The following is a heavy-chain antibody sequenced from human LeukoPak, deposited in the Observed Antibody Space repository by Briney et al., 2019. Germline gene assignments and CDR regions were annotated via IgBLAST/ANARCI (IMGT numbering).Heavy chain of an antibody. D-gene: IGHD2-15*01. V-gene: IGHV1-18*01. CDR3: AREGYCSGGTCYSTMNWFDP. CDR2: ISAYNGNT. Sequence: GASVKVSCKASGYRFTSYGVTWVRQAPGQGLEWMGWISAYNGNTNYAQKLQGRVTLTTDTSTSTAYMELRSLRPDDTAVYYCAREGYCSGGTCYSTMNWFDPWGRGTLVTVSS. J-gene: IGHJ5*02. CDR1: GYRFTSYG.